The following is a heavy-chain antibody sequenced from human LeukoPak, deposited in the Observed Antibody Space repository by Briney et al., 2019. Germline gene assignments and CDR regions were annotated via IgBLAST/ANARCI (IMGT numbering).Heavy chain of an antibody. D-gene: IGHD3-16*01. J-gene: IGHJ6*02. CDR2: IRYDGSNK. Sequence: QPGGSLRLSCAASGFTFSSYGMHWVRQAPGKGLEWVAFIRYDGSNKYYADSVKGRFTVSRDNVENSLYLQMNSLRAEDTAFYYCARAGGSRYYYAMDVWGQGTTVTVSS. CDR1: GFTFSSYG. CDR3: ARAGGSRYYYAMDV. V-gene: IGHV3-30*02.